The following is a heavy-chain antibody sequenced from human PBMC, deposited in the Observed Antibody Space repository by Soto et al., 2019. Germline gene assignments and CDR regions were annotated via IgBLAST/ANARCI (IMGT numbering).Heavy chain of an antibody. CDR2: ISYRGNT. CDR1: GGSFSSGAYY. J-gene: IGHJ5*02. V-gene: IGHV4-31*03. Sequence: QVQLQESGPGLVKPSQNLSLTCTVSGGSFSSGAYYWSWVRRHPGMGLEWIGYISYRGNTYYNPSLKSRLTISVDASKNKFCLRLSSVTAADTAVYYCARVSATGTRWFDPWGQGTLVTVSS. D-gene: IGHD6-13*01. CDR3: ARVSATGTRWFDP.